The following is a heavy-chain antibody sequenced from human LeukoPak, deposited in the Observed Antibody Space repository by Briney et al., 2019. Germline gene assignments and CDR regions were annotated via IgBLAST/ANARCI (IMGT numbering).Heavy chain of an antibody. J-gene: IGHJ4*02. V-gene: IGHV4-39*01. Sequence: SETLSLTCTVSGGSISSSYYYWGWIRQPPGKGLEWIGSIYYSGSTYYNPSLKSRVTISVDTSKNQFSLKLSSVTAADTAVYYCARPQEGYSSGWYGYWGQGTLVTVSS. CDR1: GGSISSSYYY. CDR3: ARPQEGYSSGWYGY. D-gene: IGHD6-19*01. CDR2: IYYSGST.